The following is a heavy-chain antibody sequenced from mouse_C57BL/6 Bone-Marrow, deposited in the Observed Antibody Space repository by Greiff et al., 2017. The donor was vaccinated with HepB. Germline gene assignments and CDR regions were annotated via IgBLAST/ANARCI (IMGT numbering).Heavy chain of an antibody. D-gene: IGHD2-5*01. V-gene: IGHV5-4*01. CDR3: ARDPLYSNYGYHYAMDY. Sequence: EVNVVESGGGLVKPGGSLKLSCAASGFTFSSYAMSWVRQTPEKRLEWVATISDGGSYTYYPDNVKGRFTISRDNAKNNLYLQMSHLKSEDTAMYYCARDPLYSNYGYHYAMDYWGQGTSVTVSS. CDR2: ISDGGSYT. J-gene: IGHJ4*01. CDR1: GFTFSSYA.